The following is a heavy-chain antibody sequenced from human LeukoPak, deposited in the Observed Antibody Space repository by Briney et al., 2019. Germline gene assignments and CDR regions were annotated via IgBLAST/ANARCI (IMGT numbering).Heavy chain of an antibody. V-gene: IGHV1-2*02. CDR2: INPNSGGT. CDR3: ARDISQYNWNYVGY. J-gene: IGHJ4*02. CDR1: GYTFTGYY. D-gene: IGHD1-20*01. Sequence: ASVKVSCKASGYTFTGYYMHWVRQAPGQGLEWMGWINPNSGGTNYVQKFQGRVTMTRDTSISTAYMELSRLRSDDTAVYYCARDISQYNWNYVGYWGQGTLVTVSS.